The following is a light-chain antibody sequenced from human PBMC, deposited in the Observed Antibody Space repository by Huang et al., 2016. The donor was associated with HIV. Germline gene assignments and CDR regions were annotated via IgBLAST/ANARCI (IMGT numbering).Light chain of an antibody. J-gene: IGKJ1*01. Sequence: VLTQSPGTLSLSPGERATLSCRASQYVSTTYLAWYQQKPGQAPRPLLYRTSPRPTGIPDRFRGSGSGTDFTLTISALEPEDFAVYYCQQYGSLVWTFGQGTRVEAK. CDR2: RTS. CDR1: QYVSTTY. CDR3: QQYGSLVWT. V-gene: IGKV3-20*01.